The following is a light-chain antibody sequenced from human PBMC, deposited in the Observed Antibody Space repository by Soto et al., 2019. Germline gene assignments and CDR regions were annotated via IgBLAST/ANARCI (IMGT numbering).Light chain of an antibody. CDR1: ESLLHSDGNTY. CDR3: MQLIHWQWT. Sequence: DVVLTQSPLSLPVTLGQPASISCRSSESLLHSDGNTYLSWFQQRPGQTARRLLYKVSNRDSGVPERIIGSGSGTDFTLETSGVEAEDVVVYYCMQLIHWQWTFGQGTKVEIK. J-gene: IGKJ1*01. CDR2: KVS. V-gene: IGKV2-30*02.